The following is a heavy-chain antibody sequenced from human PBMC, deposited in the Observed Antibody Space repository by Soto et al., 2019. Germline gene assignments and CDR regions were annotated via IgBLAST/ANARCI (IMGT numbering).Heavy chain of an antibody. Sequence: ASVKVSCKASGYTFTGYYMHWVRQAPGQGLEWMGWINPNSGGTNYAQKFQGWVTMTRDTSISTAYMELSRLRSDDTAVYYCARGRVGGAGAHFDIWGQGTMVTVSS. CDR3: ARGRVGGAGAHFDI. V-gene: IGHV1-2*04. D-gene: IGHD2-15*01. CDR2: INPNSGGT. J-gene: IGHJ3*02. CDR1: GYTFTGYY.